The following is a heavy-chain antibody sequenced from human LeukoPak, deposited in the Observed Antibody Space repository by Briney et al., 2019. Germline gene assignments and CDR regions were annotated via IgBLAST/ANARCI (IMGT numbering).Heavy chain of an antibody. CDR1: GGTFSSYA. CDR3: ARDGDYYGSGSSHDY. Sequence: SVKVSCKASGGTFSSYAISWVRQAPGQGLEWMGGIIPIFGTANYAQKFQGRVTITADESTSTAYMELSSLRSEDTAVYYCARDGDYYGSGSSHDYWGQGTLVTVSS. V-gene: IGHV1-69*13. CDR2: IIPIFGTA. J-gene: IGHJ4*02. D-gene: IGHD3-10*01.